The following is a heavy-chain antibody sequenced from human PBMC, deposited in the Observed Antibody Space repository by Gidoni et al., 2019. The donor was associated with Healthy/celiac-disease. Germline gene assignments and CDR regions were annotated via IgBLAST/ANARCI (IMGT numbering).Heavy chain of an antibody. Sequence: VKKPGSSVKVSCKASGGTFSSYAISWVRQAPGQGLEWMGGLIPIFGTANYAQKFQGRVTITADESTSTAYMELSSLRSEDTAVYYCARTFSMVRGVILNYYYGMDVWGQGTTVTVSS. D-gene: IGHD3-10*01. CDR1: GGTFSSYA. J-gene: IGHJ6*02. V-gene: IGHV1-69*01. CDR3: ARTFSMVRGVILNYYYGMDV. CDR2: LIPIFGTA.